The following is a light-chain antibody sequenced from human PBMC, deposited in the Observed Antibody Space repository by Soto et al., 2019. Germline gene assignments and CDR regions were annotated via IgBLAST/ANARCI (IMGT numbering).Light chain of an antibody. CDR1: QSVSSN. CDR3: QQYNYWPPWT. V-gene: IGKV3-15*01. Sequence: EIVLTQSPATLSVSLGERASLSCRASQSVSSNLAWYQQKSGQAPRLLIYGASTRATGISARFSGSGSGTEFTLTISSLQSEDFAVYYCQQYNYWPPWTFGQGTKV. CDR2: GAS. J-gene: IGKJ1*01.